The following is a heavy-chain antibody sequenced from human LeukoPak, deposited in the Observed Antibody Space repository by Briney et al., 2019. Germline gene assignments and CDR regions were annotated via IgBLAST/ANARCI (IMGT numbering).Heavy chain of an antibody. CDR3: ARGKTDNDILTGYSA. D-gene: IGHD3-9*01. J-gene: IGHJ5*02. CDR2: IYYSGTT. Sequence: SETLSLTCTVSGVSISSGGYYWNWIRQHPGKGLEWIGYIYYSGTTYYNPSLKSRVTISVDTSKNQLSLKLSSVTAADAAVYYCARGKTDNDILTGYSAWGQGTLVTVSS. V-gene: IGHV4-31*03. CDR1: GVSISSGGYY.